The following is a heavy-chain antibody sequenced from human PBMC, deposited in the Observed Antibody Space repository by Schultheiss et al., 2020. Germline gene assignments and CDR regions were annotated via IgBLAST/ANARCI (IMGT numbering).Heavy chain of an antibody. CDR1: GFTFDDYA. V-gene: IGHV3-53*01. J-gene: IGHJ6*02. D-gene: IGHD2-15*01. Sequence: GGSLRLSFAASGFTFDDYAMHWVRQAPGQGLEWVSVIYSGGSPYYADSVKGRFTISRDNSKNTLYLQMNGLRAEDTAVYYCARAKAAYYYGMDVWGQGTTVTVSS. CDR2: IYSGGSP. CDR3: ARAKAAYYYGMDV.